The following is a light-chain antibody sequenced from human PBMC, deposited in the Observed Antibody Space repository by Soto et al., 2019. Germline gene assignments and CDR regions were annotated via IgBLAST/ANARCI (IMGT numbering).Light chain of an antibody. CDR1: SSNIGGHF. J-gene: IGLJ2*01. CDR2: RND. Sequence: QSVLTQPPSASGTPGQRVTISCSGSSSNIGGHFVYWYHQLPGTAPQLLIYRNDHRPSGVPDRFSASKSGTSASLGISGLRSEDEADYYCASWDDSLNGPVFGGGTKLTVL. V-gene: IGLV1-47*01. CDR3: ASWDDSLNGPV.